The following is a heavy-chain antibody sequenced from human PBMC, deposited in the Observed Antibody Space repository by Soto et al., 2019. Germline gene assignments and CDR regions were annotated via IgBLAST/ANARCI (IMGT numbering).Heavy chain of an antibody. Sequence: GGSLRLSCAASGFTFSSYAMSWVRQAPGKGLEWVSAISGSGGSTYYADSVKGRFTISRDNSKNTLYLQMNSLRAEDTAVYYCAKEKSSSSWYKWFDPWGKGTLVTSPQ. CDR1: GFTFSSYA. V-gene: IGHV3-23*01. D-gene: IGHD6-13*01. CDR2: ISGSGGST. CDR3: AKEKSSSSWYKWFDP. J-gene: IGHJ5*02.